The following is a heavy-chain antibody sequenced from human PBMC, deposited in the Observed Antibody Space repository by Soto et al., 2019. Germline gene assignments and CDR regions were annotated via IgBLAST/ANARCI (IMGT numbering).Heavy chain of an antibody. J-gene: IGHJ4*02. CDR3: ASTEVPAAVVDY. Sequence: GGSLRLSCAPSAFTFSDYYMSWIRQAPGKGLEWVSYISTSGSTIYYADSVKGRFTTSSDNAKNSLYLQMNSLRAEATAVYYCASTEVPAAVVDYWGQASLVTFSS. CDR1: AFTFSDYY. V-gene: IGHV3-11*01. D-gene: IGHD6-25*01. CDR2: ISTSGSTI.